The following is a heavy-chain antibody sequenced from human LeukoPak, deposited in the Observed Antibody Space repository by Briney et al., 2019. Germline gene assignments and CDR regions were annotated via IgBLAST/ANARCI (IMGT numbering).Heavy chain of an antibody. V-gene: IGHV6-1*01. CDR1: GDSVSSNSAA. Sequence: SQTLSLTCAISGDSVSSNSAAWNWIRQSPSRGLEWLGRTYYRSKWYNDYAVSVKSRITINPDTSKNQFSLQLNSVTPEDTAIYYCTRVAFGEFANWFDPWGQGTLVTVSS. CDR2: TYYRSKWYN. D-gene: IGHD3-10*01. J-gene: IGHJ5*02. CDR3: TRVAFGEFANWFDP.